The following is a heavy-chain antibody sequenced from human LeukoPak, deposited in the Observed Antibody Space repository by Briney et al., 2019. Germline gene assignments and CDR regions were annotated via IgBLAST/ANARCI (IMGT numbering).Heavy chain of an antibody. J-gene: IGHJ4*02. V-gene: IGHV4-59*12. Sequence: PSETLSLTCTVSGGSISSYYWSWIRQPPGKGLEWIGYIYYSGSTNYNPSLKSRVTISVDTSKNQFSLKLSSVTAADTAVYYCARNYYDSSGYYYFYLDYWGQGTLVTVSS. D-gene: IGHD3-22*01. CDR2: IYYSGST. CDR3: ARNYYDSSGYYYFYLDY. CDR1: GGSISSYY.